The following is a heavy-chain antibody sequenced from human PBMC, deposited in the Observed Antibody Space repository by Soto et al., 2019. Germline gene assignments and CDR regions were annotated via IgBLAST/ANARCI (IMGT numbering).Heavy chain of an antibody. CDR2: IYSGGST. CDR1: GFTVSSNY. Sequence: EVPLVESGGGLVQPGGSLRLSFAASGFTVSSNYMSWVRQAPGKGLEWVSVIYSGGSTYYADSVKGRFTISRDNSKNTLYLQMNSLRAEDTAVYYCAREGMVRGVIRDYFDYWGQGTLVTVSS. V-gene: IGHV3-66*01. CDR3: AREGMVRGVIRDYFDY. D-gene: IGHD3-10*01. J-gene: IGHJ4*02.